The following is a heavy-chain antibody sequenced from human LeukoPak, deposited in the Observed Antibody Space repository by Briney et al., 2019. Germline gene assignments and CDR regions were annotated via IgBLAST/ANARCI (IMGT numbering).Heavy chain of an antibody. J-gene: IGHJ4*02. Sequence: PGGSLRLSYAASGFTFSDYYMSSIRQAPGKGLEWLSYISSSGSTIYYADSVKGRFTISRDNAKNSLYLQMNSLRAEDTAVYYCARDLLSGYSPYFDYWGQGTLVTVSS. CDR3: ARDLLSGYSPYFDY. CDR1: GFTFSDYY. CDR2: ISSSGSTI. D-gene: IGHD5-18*01. V-gene: IGHV3-11*01.